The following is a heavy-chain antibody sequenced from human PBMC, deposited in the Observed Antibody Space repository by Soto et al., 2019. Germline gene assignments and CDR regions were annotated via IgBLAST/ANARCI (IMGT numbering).Heavy chain of an antibody. Sequence: SETLSLTCAVYGGSFSGYYWSWIRQPPGKGLEWIGEINHSGSTNYNPSLKSRVTISVDTSKNQFSLKLSSVTAADTAVYYCARLSGYLKYYFDYWGQGTLVTVS. CDR2: INHSGST. V-gene: IGHV4-34*01. D-gene: IGHD3-22*01. CDR1: GGSFSGYY. J-gene: IGHJ4*02. CDR3: ARLSGYLKYYFDY.